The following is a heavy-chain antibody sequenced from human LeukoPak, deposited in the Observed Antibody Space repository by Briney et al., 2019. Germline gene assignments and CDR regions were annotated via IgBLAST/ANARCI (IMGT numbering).Heavy chain of an antibody. D-gene: IGHD2-15*01. CDR1: GFTFSDYY. CDR2: ISSSGSTI. Sequence: GGSLRLSCAASGFTFSDYYMSWIRQAPGKGLEWVSYISSSGSTIYYADSVKGRFTISRDNAKNSLYLQMNSPRAEDTAVYYCAREGCSGGSCYYNYYYMDVWGKGTTVTVSS. CDR3: AREGCSGGSCYYNYYYMDV. V-gene: IGHV3-11*04. J-gene: IGHJ6*03.